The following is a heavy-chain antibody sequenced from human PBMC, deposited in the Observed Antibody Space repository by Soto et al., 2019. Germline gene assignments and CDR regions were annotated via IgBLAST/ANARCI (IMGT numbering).Heavy chain of an antibody. V-gene: IGHV3-11*06. J-gene: IGHJ4*02. Sequence: GGSLRLSCEASGFTFTDYHMSWIRQAPGKGLEWVALISETGSHTAYAESVKGRFTISRDNARPSVFLQMNSLRSDDTAVYFCARSLRATPPLTFWGQGTPVTVSS. CDR3: ARSLRATPPLTF. CDR1: GFTFTDYH. CDR2: ISETGSHT. D-gene: IGHD7-27*01.